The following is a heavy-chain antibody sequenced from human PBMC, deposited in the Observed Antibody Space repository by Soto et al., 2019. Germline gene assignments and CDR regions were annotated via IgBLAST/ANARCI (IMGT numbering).Heavy chain of an antibody. CDR1: GGSMSSYY. CDR3: ARHDDFCCGPCSTGRWFYA. Sequence: PSETLSLTCTVSGGSMSSYYWSWIRQSPGKGLEWIGYIYYSGFTKYNPSLGSRVTISVDTSKNQFSLYLNSVTAADTAVYYCARHDDFCCGPCSTGRWFYARGQGSLVPVS. CDR2: IYYSGFT. J-gene: IGHJ5*02. D-gene: IGHD3-3*01. V-gene: IGHV4-59*08.